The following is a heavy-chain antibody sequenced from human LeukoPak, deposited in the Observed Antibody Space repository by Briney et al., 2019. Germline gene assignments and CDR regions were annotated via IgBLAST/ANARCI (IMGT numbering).Heavy chain of an antibody. D-gene: IGHD6-13*01. Sequence: GGSLRLSCAASGFTFSNAWMSWVRQAPGKGLEWVGRIKSKTDGGTTDYAAPVKGRFTISRDDSKNTLYLQMNSLKTEDTAVYYCTTEPLKGPVAAAGISQPRDYYYYMDVWGKGTTVTVSS. CDR1: GFTFSNAW. CDR3: TTEPLKGPVAAAGISQPRDYYYYMDV. V-gene: IGHV3-15*01. J-gene: IGHJ6*03. CDR2: IKSKTDGGTT.